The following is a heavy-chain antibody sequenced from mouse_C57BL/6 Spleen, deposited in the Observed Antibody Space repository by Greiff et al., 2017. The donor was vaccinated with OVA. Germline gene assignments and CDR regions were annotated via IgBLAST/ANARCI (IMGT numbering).Heavy chain of an antibody. D-gene: IGHD1-1*01. J-gene: IGHJ2*01. Sequence: VQLQQSGAELVRPGASVKLSCTASGFNIKDDYMHWVKQRPEQGLEWIGWIDPENGDTEYASKFQGKATITADTSSNTAYLQLSSLTSEDTAVDYCTTGVLRYWGQGTTLTVSS. V-gene: IGHV14-4*01. CDR1: GFNIKDDY. CDR3: TTGVLRY. CDR2: IDPENGDT.